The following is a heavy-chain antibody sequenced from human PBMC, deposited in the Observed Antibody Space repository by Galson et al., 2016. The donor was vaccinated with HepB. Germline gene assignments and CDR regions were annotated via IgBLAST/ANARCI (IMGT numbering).Heavy chain of an antibody. CDR1: GFTFDDYT. CDR3: GKDWGSLWESSGKGMDV. CDR2: ISWDGRSP. V-gene: IGHV3-43*01. Sequence: SLRLSCAVSGFTFDDYTMHWARQAPGKGLEWISLISWDGRSPFYTDSVEGRFTISRDNRKNTLYLQMNSLTIDDTAVYYCGKDWGSLWESSGKGMDVWGQGTTVIVSS. D-gene: IGHD3-10*01. J-gene: IGHJ6*02.